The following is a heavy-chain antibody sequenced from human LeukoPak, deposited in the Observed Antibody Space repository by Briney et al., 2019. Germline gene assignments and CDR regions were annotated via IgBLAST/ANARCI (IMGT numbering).Heavy chain of an antibody. V-gene: IGHV3-15*01. Sequence: GGSLRLSCAASGLTFSNAWMSWVRQAPGKGLEWVGRIKSKTDGGTSDYPAPVKGRFTISRDDSKNTVYLQMNSLKTEDTAVYYCTTHRGEWVLDSWGQGTLVAVSS. J-gene: IGHJ4*02. D-gene: IGHD3-16*01. CDR1: GLTFSNAW. CDR2: IKSKTDGGTS. CDR3: TTHRGEWVLDS.